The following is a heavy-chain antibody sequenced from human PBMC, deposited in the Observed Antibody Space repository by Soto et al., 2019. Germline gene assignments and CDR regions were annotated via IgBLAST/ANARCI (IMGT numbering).Heavy chain of an antibody. V-gene: IGHV3-23*01. Sequence: SLRLSCAASGFTFSSYAMRWVRQAPGKGLEWVSAISGSGGSTYYADSVKGRFTIARDNSKNTLYLQMNSLRAEDTAVYYCARHRGYCSGGSCFPPYYYYYGMDVWGQGTTVNAP. D-gene: IGHD2-15*01. CDR2: ISGSGGST. CDR3: ARHRGYCSGGSCFPPYYYYYGMDV. J-gene: IGHJ6*02. CDR1: GFTFSSYA.